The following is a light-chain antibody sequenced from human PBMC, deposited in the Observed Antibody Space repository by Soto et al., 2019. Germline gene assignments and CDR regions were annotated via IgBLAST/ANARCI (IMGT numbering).Light chain of an antibody. CDR2: DDN. Sequence: QSVMTTPPAVSTAPRQNVTISCPGSRANVGGSSVSLYQQLPGTAPKLLIYDDNKRPSGIPDRFSGSKSGTSATLGITGFQTGDEADYYCGSWDSSLSAYVFGTGTNVTVL. CDR3: GSWDSSLSAYV. J-gene: IGLJ1*01. V-gene: IGLV1-51*01. CDR1: RANVGGSS.